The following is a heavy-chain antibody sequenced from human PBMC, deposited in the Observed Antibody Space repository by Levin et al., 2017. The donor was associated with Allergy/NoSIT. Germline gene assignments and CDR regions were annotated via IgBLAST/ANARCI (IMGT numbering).Heavy chain of an antibody. Sequence: SGGSLRLSCEASGFTFSTTNYGLHWVRQAPGKGLEWVAVISFDDLTKYYADSVKGRFTISKDNSENTLYLQMDRLRTEDTALYYGAKYSGFIKAFDIWGQGTMVTVSS. CDR2: ISFDDLTK. D-gene: IGHD5-12*01. V-gene: IGHV3-30*18. CDR3: AKYSGFIKAFDI. CDR1: GFTFSTTNYG. J-gene: IGHJ3*02.